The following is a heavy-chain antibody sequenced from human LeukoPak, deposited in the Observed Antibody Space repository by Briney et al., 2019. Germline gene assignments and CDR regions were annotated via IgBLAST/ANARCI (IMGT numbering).Heavy chain of an antibody. J-gene: IGHJ4*02. V-gene: IGHV3-7*01. CDR3: AKVPRDSDCY. CDR2: INEDGSVK. CDR1: GGTFSAYW. D-gene: IGHD2-21*02. Sequence: GGSLRLSCAVSGGTFSAYWMAWVRQSPGKGLEWVAEINEDGSVKYYVDSMKGRFTISRDNAKNSLYLQMNSLGAEDTAVYYCAKVPRDSDCYWGQGTLVAVSS.